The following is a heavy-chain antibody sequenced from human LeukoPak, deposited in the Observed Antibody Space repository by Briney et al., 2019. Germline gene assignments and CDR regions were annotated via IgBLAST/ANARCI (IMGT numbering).Heavy chain of an antibody. Sequence: SVKVSCKASGGTFSSYAISWVRQAPGQGLEWMGGIIPIFGTANYAQKFQGRVTITADESTSTAYMELSSLRSEDTAVYYCASRFRGSYSHIFDYWGQGTLVTVSS. J-gene: IGHJ4*02. V-gene: IGHV1-69*13. D-gene: IGHD1-26*01. CDR3: ASRFRGSYSHIFDY. CDR1: GGTFSSYA. CDR2: IIPIFGTA.